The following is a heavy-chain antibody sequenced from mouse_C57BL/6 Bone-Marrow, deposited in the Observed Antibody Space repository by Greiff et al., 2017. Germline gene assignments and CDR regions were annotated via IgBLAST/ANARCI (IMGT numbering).Heavy chain of an antibody. CDR2: IDPSDSYT. CDR3: ARYHYYGSNPYAMDY. V-gene: IGHV1-69*01. D-gene: IGHD1-1*01. J-gene: IGHJ4*01. Sequence: VQLQQPGAELVMPGASVKLSCKASGYTFTSYWMHWVKQRPGQGLEWIGEIDPSDSYTNYNQKFKGKSTLTADKSSSTAYMQLSSLTSEYSAVYYFARYHYYGSNPYAMDYWGQGTSVTVSS. CDR1: GYTFTSYW.